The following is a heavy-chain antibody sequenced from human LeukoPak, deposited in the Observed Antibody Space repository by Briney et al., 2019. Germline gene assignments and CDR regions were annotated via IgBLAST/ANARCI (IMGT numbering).Heavy chain of an antibody. D-gene: IGHD3-22*01. CDR3: GKNDYDSSGYYPPFDY. CDR2: ISGSGGST. Sequence: GGSLRLSCAASGFTFSSYAMSWVRQAPGKGLEWVSAISGSGGSTYYADSVKGRFTISRDNSKNTLYLQMNSLRAEDTAVYYCGKNDYDSSGYYPPFDYWGQGTLVTVSS. CDR1: GFTFSSYA. V-gene: IGHV3-23*01. J-gene: IGHJ4*02.